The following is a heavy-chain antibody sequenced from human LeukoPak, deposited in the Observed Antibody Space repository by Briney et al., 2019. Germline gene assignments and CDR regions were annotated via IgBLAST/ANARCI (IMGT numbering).Heavy chain of an antibody. J-gene: IGHJ4*02. CDR1: GFTFSTYW. CDR2: INTDGIIT. V-gene: IGHV3-74*01. Sequence: PGGSLRLSCVASGFTFSTYWMHWVRQAPGKGLVWVSRINTDGIITIYADSVKGRFTISRDSAKNTLYLQMVTLRAEDTSVYYCARVKMRPGTRRTTGGVEDYWGQGTLVTVSS. D-gene: IGHD1-1*01. CDR3: ARVKMRPGTRRTTGGVEDY.